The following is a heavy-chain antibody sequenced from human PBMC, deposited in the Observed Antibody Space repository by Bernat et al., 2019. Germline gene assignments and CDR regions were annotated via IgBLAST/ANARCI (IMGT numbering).Heavy chain of an antibody. Sequence: EVQLVESGGGLVQPGGSLRLSCSASGFTFSSYAMHWVRQAPGKGLEYVSAISSNGGSTYYADSVKGRFTISRDNSKNTLYLQMSSPRAEDTAVYYCVKDLRDDFWSGYYDYWGQGTLVTVSS. CDR3: VKDLRDDFWSGYYDY. D-gene: IGHD3-3*01. CDR1: GFTFSSYA. J-gene: IGHJ4*02. CDR2: ISSNGGST. V-gene: IGHV3-64D*06.